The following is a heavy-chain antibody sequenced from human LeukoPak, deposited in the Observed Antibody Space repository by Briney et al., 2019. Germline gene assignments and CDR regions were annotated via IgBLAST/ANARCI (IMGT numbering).Heavy chain of an antibody. CDR1: GYSISSGSY. D-gene: IGHD2-2*01. CDR2: IYHSGST. Sequence: SETLSLTCAVSGYSISSGSYWGWVRQPPGKGLEWIATIYHSGSTYYNPSLQSRVTISMDTSKNQFSLMLTSVTAAGTAVYYCAISAAIGGFDYWGQGTLVTVSS. V-gene: IGHV4-38-2*01. CDR3: AISAAIGGFDY. J-gene: IGHJ4*02.